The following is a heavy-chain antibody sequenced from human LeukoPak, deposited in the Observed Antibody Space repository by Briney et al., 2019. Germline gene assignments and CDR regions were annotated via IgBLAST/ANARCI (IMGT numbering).Heavy chain of an antibody. CDR3: AKDYGPFVKYYFDY. V-gene: IGHV3-9*01. CDR2: ISWNSGSI. CDR1: GFTFDDYA. D-gene: IGHD3-16*01. Sequence: PGGSLRLSCAASGFTFDDYAMHWVRQAPGKGLEWVSGISWNSGSIGYADSVKGRFTISRDNAKNSLYLQMNSLRAEDTALYYCAKDYGPFVKYYFDYWGQGTLVTVSS. J-gene: IGHJ4*02.